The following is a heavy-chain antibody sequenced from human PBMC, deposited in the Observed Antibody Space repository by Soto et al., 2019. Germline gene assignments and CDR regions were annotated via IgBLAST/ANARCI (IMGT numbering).Heavy chain of an antibody. CDR1: AFTFSSYG. CDR3: AKDPNSSGWYGYYYYYYIDV. CDR2: ISYDGSNE. Sequence: QVQLVESGGGVVQHGRSQRLSCAASAFTFSSYGMHWVRQAPGKGLEWVAVISYDGSNEYYADSVKGRFTISRDNSKNTLYLQMNSLRAEDTAVYYCAKDPNSSGWYGYYYYYYIDVWGKGTTVTVSS. V-gene: IGHV3-30*18. D-gene: IGHD6-19*01. J-gene: IGHJ6*03.